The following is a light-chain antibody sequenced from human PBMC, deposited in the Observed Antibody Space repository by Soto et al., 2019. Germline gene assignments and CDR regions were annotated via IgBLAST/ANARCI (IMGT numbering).Light chain of an antibody. V-gene: IGKV4-1*01. CDR1: QSVLYSSNNKNY. J-gene: IGKJ1*01. Sequence: DVVMTQSPDSLAVSLGERATIHCKSSQSVLYSSNNKNYLAWYQQKPGQPPKLLIYWASTRASGVPDRFSGSGSGTYFTPTISSLQAEDVAVYYCQQYYSTPQTFGQGTKVEIK. CDR2: WAS. CDR3: QQYYSTPQT.